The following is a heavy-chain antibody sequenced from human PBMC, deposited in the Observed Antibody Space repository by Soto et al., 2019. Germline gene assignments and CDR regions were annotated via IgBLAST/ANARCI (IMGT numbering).Heavy chain of an antibody. Sequence: QVQLQQWGAGLLKPSETLSLTCAVYGGSFSGYYWSWIRQPPGKGLEWIGEINHSGSTNYNPSLKSRVTTSVDTSKNQFSLKLSSVTAADTAVYYCARGKRQGRNNWKSNWFDPWGQGTLVTVSS. J-gene: IGHJ5*02. V-gene: IGHV4-34*01. CDR3: ARGKRQGRNNWKSNWFDP. CDR1: GGSFSGYY. D-gene: IGHD1-20*01. CDR2: INHSGST.